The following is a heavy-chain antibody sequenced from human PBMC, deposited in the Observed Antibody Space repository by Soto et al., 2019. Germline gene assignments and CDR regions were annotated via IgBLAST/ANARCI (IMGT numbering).Heavy chain of an antibody. J-gene: IGHJ4*02. D-gene: IGHD6-6*01. CDR3: AREYSSSRYFDY. CDR1: GFTFSSYW. CDR2: INIDGSST. V-gene: IGHV3-74*01. Sequence: GSLRLSCAASGFTFSSYWMHWVRLAPGRGLVWVSRINIDGSSTNYADSVKGRFTISRDNAKNTLYLQMNSLRADDTAVYYCAREYSSSRYFDYWGQGTLVTVSS.